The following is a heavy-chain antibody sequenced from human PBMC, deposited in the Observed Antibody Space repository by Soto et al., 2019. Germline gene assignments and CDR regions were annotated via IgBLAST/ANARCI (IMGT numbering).Heavy chain of an antibody. V-gene: IGHV4-59*01. CDR1: GGSISSYY. D-gene: IGHD6-19*01. CDR2: IYYSGST. J-gene: IGHJ5*02. CDR3: ARGSIAVAAGALFNWFDP. Sequence: SSETLSLTCTVSGGSISSYYWSWIRQPPGKGLEWIGYIYYSGSTNYNPSLKSRVTISVDTSKNQFSLKLSSVTAADTAVYYCARGSIAVAAGALFNWFDPWGQGTLVTVYS.